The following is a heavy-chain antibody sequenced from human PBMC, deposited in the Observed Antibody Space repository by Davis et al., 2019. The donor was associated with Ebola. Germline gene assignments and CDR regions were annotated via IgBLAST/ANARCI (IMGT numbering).Heavy chain of an antibody. V-gene: IGHV3-30-3*01. D-gene: IGHD6-19*01. CDR3: ARAKRVIYSSGWRPGWFDP. CDR1: GFTFSNYI. Sequence: GESLKISCAASGFTFSNYIMHWVRQAPGKGLEWVAVISYDGSNKYYADSVKGRFTISRDNSKNTLYLQMNSLRAEDTAVYYCARAKRVIYSSGWRPGWFDPWGQGTLVTVSS. J-gene: IGHJ5*02. CDR2: ISYDGSNK.